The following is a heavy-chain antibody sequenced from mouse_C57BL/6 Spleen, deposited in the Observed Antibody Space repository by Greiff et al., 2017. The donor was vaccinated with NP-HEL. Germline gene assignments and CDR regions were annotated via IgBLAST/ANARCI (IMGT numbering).Heavy chain of an antibody. CDR2: INPNNGGS. Sequence: VQLQQSGPELVKPGASVKMSCKASGYTFTDSNMHWVKQSHGKSLEWIGYINPNNGGSSYNQKFKGKATLTVNKSSSTAYMELRSLTSEDSAVYDCARGVTTVGAWGQGTTLTVSS. V-gene: IGHV1-22*01. J-gene: IGHJ2*01. CDR1: GYTFTDSN. CDR3: ARGVTTVGA. D-gene: IGHD1-1*01.